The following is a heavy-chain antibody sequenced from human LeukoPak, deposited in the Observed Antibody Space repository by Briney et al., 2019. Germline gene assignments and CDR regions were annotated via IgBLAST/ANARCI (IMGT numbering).Heavy chain of an antibody. D-gene: IGHD6-19*01. V-gene: IGHV3-7*01. CDR2: IKEDGSEK. CDR1: GFTFSIYW. CDR3: ARDRAVAGLFDP. J-gene: IGHJ5*02. Sequence: GGSLRLSCEASGFTFSIYWMSWVRQAPGKGLEWVADIKEDGSEKDYVDSVKGRFIISRDNVKNSLYLQMNSLRPEDTAMYYCARDRAVAGLFDPWGQGTLVTVSS.